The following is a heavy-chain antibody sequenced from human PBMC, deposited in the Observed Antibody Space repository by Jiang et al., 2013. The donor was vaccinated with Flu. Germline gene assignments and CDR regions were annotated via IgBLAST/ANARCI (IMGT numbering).Heavy chain of an antibody. J-gene: IGHJ4*02. V-gene: IGHV4-59*13. CDR2: IYYSGST. D-gene: IGHD4-17*01. Sequence: ELLKPSETLSLTCTVSGGSISSYYWSWIRQPPGKGLEWIGYIYYSGSTNYNPSLKSRVTISVDTSKNQFSLKLSSVTAADTAVYYCARGGPGYDYGDYGRRGEYRAFDYWGQGTLVTVSS. CDR1: GGSISSYY. CDR3: ARGGPGYDYGDYGRRGEYRAFDY.